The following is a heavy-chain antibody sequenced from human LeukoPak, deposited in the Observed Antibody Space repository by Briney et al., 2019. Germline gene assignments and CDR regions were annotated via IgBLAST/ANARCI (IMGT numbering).Heavy chain of an antibody. D-gene: IGHD3-3*01. Sequence: GRSLRLSCAASGFTFSSYGMHWVRQAPGKGLEWVAVIWYDGSNKYYADSVKGRFTISRDDSKNTLYLQMNSLRAEDTAVYYCAKEGTVDYDFWSGYYLPDYYYGMDVWGQGTTVTVSS. J-gene: IGHJ6*02. CDR3: AKEGTVDYDFWSGYYLPDYYYGMDV. CDR1: GFTFSSYG. V-gene: IGHV3-33*06. CDR2: IWYDGSNK.